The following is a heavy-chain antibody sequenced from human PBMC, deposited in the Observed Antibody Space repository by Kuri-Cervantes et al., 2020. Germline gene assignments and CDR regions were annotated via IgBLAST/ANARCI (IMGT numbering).Heavy chain of an antibody. D-gene: IGHD3-9*01. V-gene: IGHV3-66*01. CDR3: ASAYYDILTGYSAFDY. CDR2: IYSGGST. Sequence: GESLKISCAASGFTFGSYSMNWVRQAPGKGLEWVSVIYSGGSTYYADSVKGRFTISRDNSKNTLYLQMNSLRAEDTAVYYCASAYYDILTGYSAFDYWGQGTLVTVSS. CDR1: GFTFGSYS. J-gene: IGHJ4*02.